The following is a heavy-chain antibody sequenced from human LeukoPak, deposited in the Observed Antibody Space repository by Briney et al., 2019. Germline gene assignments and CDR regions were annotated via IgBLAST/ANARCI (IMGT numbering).Heavy chain of an antibody. J-gene: IGHJ5*02. CDR2: IRSKAYGGTT. D-gene: IGHD5-18*01. CDR1: GFTFGDYA. CDR3: TTYTAMVTRFIGWFDP. Sequence: GGSLRLSCTASGFTFGDYAMSWVRQAPGKGLEWVGFIRSKAYGGTTEYAASVKGRFTISRDDSKSIAYLQMNSLKTEDTAVYYCTTYTAMVTRFIGWFDPWGQGTPVTVSS. V-gene: IGHV3-49*04.